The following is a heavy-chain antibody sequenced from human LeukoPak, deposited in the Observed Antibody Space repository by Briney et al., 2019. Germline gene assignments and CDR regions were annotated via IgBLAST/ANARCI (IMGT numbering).Heavy chain of an antibody. CDR2: IIVGSGNT. V-gene: IGHV1-58*01. CDR3: AASYSSSWVDY. D-gene: IGHD6-13*01. Sequence: ASVKVSCKASGFTFTSSAVQWVRQARGQRLEWIGWIIVGSGNTNYAQKFQERVTITRDMSTSTAYMELSSLRSEGTAVYYCAASYSSSWVDYWGQGTLVTASS. J-gene: IGHJ4*02. CDR1: GFTFTSSA.